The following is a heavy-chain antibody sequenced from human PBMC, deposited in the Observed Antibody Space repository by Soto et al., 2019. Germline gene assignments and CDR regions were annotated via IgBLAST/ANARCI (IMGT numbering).Heavy chain of an antibody. D-gene: IGHD6-19*01. J-gene: IGHJ5*02. CDR1: GGSISSYY. Sequence: QVQLQESGPGLVKPSETLSLTCTVSGGSISSYYWSWIRQPPGKGLEWIGYIYYSGSTNYNPSLMSRVTISVDTAKNQFSLKLSSVTAADTAVYYCARSQFSSGWYTWFDPWGQGTLVTVSS. CDR2: IYYSGST. V-gene: IGHV4-59*01. CDR3: ARSQFSSGWYTWFDP.